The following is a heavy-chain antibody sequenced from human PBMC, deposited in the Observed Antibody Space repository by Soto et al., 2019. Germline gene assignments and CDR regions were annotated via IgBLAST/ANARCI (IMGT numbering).Heavy chain of an antibody. Sequence: PSETLPLTCTFSCGSISSGRYYWGWIRQLPGKGLEWVGSVYYMGATYYNPSLRSRVTISVDMAKNQFSLNLNSVTAADTAVYYCARHLLGFFPNAMDVWGQGTSVT. CDR3: ARHLLGFFPNAMDV. CDR1: CGSISSGRYY. CDR2: VYYMGAT. D-gene: IGHD3-3*01. V-gene: IGHV4-39*01. J-gene: IGHJ6*02.